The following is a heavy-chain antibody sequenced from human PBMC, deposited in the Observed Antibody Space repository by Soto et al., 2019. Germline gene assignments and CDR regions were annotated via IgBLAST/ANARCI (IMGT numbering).Heavy chain of an antibody. V-gene: IGHV4-61*08. D-gene: IGHD6-13*01. Sequence: SQARCVPSTVSAGLPSPGANHVCWILQPPGKGLEWIGYIYYSGSTNYNPSLKSRVTISVDTSKNQFSLKLSSVTAADTAVYYCAREQAAAGTPLFDYWGQGTLVTVS. CDR3: AREQAAAGTPLFDY. CDR1: AGLPSPGANH. J-gene: IGHJ4*02. CDR2: IYYSGST.